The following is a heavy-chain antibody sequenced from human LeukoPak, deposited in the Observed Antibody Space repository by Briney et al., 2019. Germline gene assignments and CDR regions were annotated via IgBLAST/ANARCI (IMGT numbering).Heavy chain of an antibody. CDR2: ISSSGSGDNT. J-gene: IGHJ4*02. Sequence: GGSLRLSCAASGVTLSSFAMSWARQAPGKGLEWVSGISSSGSGDNTYYADSVKGRFTISRDNSKNTLYLQMNSLRAEDTAVYYCAKDRRDSSGYYYRYWGQGTLVTVSS. V-gene: IGHV3-23*01. CDR3: AKDRRDSSGYYYRY. D-gene: IGHD3-22*01. CDR1: GVTLSSFA.